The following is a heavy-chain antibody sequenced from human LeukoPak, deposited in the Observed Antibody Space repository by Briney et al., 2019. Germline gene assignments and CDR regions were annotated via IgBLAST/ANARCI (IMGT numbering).Heavy chain of an antibody. CDR2: INHSGST. Sequence: SETLSLTCAVYGGSFSGYYWSWIRQPPGKGLEWIGEINHSGSTNYNPSLKSRVTISVDTSKNQFSLKLSSVTAADTAVYYCARGRYCSSTSFTMGQYYYYMDVWGKGTTVTVSS. V-gene: IGHV4-34*01. J-gene: IGHJ6*03. CDR3: ARGRYCSSTSFTMGQYYYYMDV. D-gene: IGHD2-2*01. CDR1: GGSFSGYY.